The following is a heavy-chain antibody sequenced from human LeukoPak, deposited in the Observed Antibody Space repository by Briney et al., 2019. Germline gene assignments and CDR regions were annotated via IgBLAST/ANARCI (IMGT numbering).Heavy chain of an antibody. Sequence: EASVKVSCKASGYTFTSYGISWVRQAPGQGLEWMGWISAYNGNTNYAQKLQGRVTMTTDTSTSTAYMELRSLRSDDTAVYYCARDLGLSLTTGIDIWGQGTMVTVSS. V-gene: IGHV1-18*01. D-gene: IGHD1-14*01. CDR2: ISAYNGNT. CDR3: ARDLGLSLTTGIDI. CDR1: GYTFTSYG. J-gene: IGHJ3*02.